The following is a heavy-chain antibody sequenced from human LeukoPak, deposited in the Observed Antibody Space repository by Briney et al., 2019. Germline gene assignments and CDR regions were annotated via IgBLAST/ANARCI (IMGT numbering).Heavy chain of an antibody. V-gene: IGHV4-39*01. Sequence: SETLSLTCTVSGGSISSNTYYWGWIRQPPGKGLEWIGSIYYSGSTYYNPSLKSRVTISVDTSKNQFSLKLSSVTAADTAVYYCHGSGSYYWSYPPLNWFDPWGQGTLVTVSS. D-gene: IGHD3-10*01. CDR1: GGSISSNTYY. J-gene: IGHJ5*02. CDR2: IYYSGST. CDR3: HGSGSYYWSYPPLNWFDP.